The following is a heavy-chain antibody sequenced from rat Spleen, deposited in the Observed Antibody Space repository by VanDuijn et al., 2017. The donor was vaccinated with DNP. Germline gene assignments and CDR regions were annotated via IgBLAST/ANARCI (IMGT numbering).Heavy chain of an antibody. Sequence: QIQLQQSGTELTKPGSSVKISCKASGYSSSSYDIGWIKQRPGQALEWIGAINPGSGSTSYNEKFKGKATLTVDKSSSTAFMQLSSLTPEDTALYYCARSNWEYFDYWGQGVMVTVSS. J-gene: IGHJ2*01. CDR3: ARSNWEYFDY. D-gene: IGHD5-1*01. CDR1: GYSSSSYD. CDR2: INPGSGST. V-gene: IGHV1-60*01.